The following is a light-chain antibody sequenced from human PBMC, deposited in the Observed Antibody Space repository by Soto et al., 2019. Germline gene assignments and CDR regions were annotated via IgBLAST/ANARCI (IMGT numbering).Light chain of an antibody. Sequence: QSVLTQPPSVSGAPGQRVTISCTGSSSNIGAGYDVHWYQQLPGTAPKPLIYGNSNRPSGVPDRFSGSKSGTSASLAITGLQAEDEADYYCQSYDSSLSLYVFGTGTKLTVL. CDR3: QSYDSSLSLYV. CDR2: GNS. J-gene: IGLJ1*01. CDR1: SSNIGAGYD. V-gene: IGLV1-40*01.